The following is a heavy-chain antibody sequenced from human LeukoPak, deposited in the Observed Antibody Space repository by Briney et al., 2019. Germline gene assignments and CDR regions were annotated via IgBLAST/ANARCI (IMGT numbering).Heavy chain of an antibody. CDR2: INHSGST. D-gene: IGHD5-18*01. V-gene: IGHV4-34*01. Sequence: SETLSLTCAVYGGSFSGHYWTWIRQPPGKGLEWIGEINHSGSTNYNPSLKSRVTISVDTSKNQFSLKVSSVTAADTAVYYCAGGYIYGSTYYYMDVWGKGTTVTISS. CDR1: GGSFSGHY. CDR3: AGGYIYGSTYYYMDV. J-gene: IGHJ6*03.